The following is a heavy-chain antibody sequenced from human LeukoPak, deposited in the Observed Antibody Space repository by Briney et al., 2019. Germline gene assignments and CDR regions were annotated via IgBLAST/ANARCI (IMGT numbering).Heavy chain of an antibody. CDR1: GYTFTSYD. CDR2: MNPNSGNT. V-gene: IGHV1-8*01. D-gene: IGHD3-9*01. J-gene: IGHJ4*02. Sequence: ASVKVSCKASGYTFTSYDINWVRQATRQGLEWMGWMNPNSGNTGYAQKFQGRVTMTRNTSISTAYMELSSLRSDDTAVYYCARSPNYDILTGGDYWGQGTLVTVSS. CDR3: ARSPNYDILTGGDY.